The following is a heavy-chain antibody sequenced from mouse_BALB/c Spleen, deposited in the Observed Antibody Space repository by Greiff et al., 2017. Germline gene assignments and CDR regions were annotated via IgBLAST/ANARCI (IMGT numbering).Heavy chain of an antibody. D-gene: IGHD1-1*01. CDR3: ARCTTRWYFDV. CDR1: GFNIKDTY. CDR2: IDPANGNT. J-gene: IGHJ1*01. Sequence: QLQQSGAELVKPGASVKLSCTASGFNIKDTYMHWVKQRPEQGLEWIGRIDPANGNTKYDPKFQGKATITADTSSNTAYLQLSSLTSEDTAVYYCARCTTRWYFDVWGAGTTVTVSS. V-gene: IGHV14-3*02.